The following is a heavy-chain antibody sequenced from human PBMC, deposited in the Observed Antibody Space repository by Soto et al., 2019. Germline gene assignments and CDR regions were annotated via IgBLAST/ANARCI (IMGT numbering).Heavy chain of an antibody. J-gene: IGHJ4*02. Sequence: PGGSLRLSCAASGFTFSNYAMSWVRQAPGKGLEWVSGISDSGGRTNYADSVKGRFTISRDNSNNTVHLQMSSLRAKDTAREYCVHARQHCSPYSCYRADYWFQGPLITVSP. CDR2: ISDSGGRT. CDR1: GFTFSNYA. V-gene: IGHV3-23*01. D-gene: IGHD2-15*01. CDR3: VHARQHCSPYSCYRADY.